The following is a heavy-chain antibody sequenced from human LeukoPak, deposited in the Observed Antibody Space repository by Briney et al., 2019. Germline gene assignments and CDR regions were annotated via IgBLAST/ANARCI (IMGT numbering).Heavy chain of an antibody. Sequence: PGGSLRLSCAASGFTFSSYAMSWVRQAPGKGQEWVSAISGGGGSRYYADSVKGRFTISRDNSKNTLYLQMNSLRAEDTAVYYCAKASSSITMIVVVITPYFGYWGQGTLVTVSS. CDR3: AKASSSITMIVVVITPYFGY. V-gene: IGHV3-23*01. CDR1: GFTFSSYA. CDR2: ISGGGGSR. J-gene: IGHJ4*02. D-gene: IGHD3-22*01.